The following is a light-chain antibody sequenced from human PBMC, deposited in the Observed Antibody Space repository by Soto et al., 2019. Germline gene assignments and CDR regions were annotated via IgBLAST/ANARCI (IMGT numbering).Light chain of an antibody. CDR3: QQYNSYST. J-gene: IGKJ1*01. CDR2: EAS. CDR1: QGISGW. Sequence: DTQLTQSPSTLAASVGDRVTITCRASQGISGWLAWYQQKPGKAPRLLIYEASTLESGVPSRFSGSVSGTEFTLTISSLQPDDFATYYCQQYNSYSTFGQGTKVDIK. V-gene: IGKV1-5*01.